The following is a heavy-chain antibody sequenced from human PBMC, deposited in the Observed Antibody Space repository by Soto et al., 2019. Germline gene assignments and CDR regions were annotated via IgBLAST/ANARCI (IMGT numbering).Heavy chain of an antibody. CDR3: ARDTARAMVRIYYGMDV. V-gene: IGHV3-33*01. J-gene: IGHJ6*02. CDR1: GFTFSSYG. CDR2: IWYDGSNK. Sequence: QVQLVESGGGVVQPGRSLRLSCAASGFTFSSYGMHWVRQAPGKGLEWVAVIWYDGSNKYYADSVKGRFTISRDNSKNPLYLQRNSLRAEETVVYYCARDTARAMVRIYYGMDVWGQGTTVTVSS. D-gene: IGHD3-10*01.